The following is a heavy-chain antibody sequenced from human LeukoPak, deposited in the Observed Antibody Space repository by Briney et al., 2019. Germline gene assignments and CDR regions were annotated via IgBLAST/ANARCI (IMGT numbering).Heavy chain of an antibody. J-gene: IGHJ4*02. CDR1: GVFISRSSYY. V-gene: IGHV4-39*01. CDR3: TRHSSLWYSSGWTADN. Sequence: PSETLSLTCTVSGVFISRSSYYWAWIRQPPGKGLEWIGSIYYSGSTYYNPSLESRVTISVDTSKNQFSLNLRSVTAADTAIFYCTRHSSLWYSSGWTADNWGQGTLVTVSS. D-gene: IGHD6-19*01. CDR2: IYYSGST.